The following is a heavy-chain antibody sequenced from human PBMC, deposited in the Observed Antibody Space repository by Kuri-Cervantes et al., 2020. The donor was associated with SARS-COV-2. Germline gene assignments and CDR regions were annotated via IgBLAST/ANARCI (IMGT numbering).Heavy chain of an antibody. CDR3: AREPTINWSDIGNSLDV. D-gene: IGHD1-20*01. V-gene: IGHV3-30*04. J-gene: IGHJ6*04. Sequence: GGFLRLSCEASGFSFSTYAMHWVRQAPGKGLEWVAGMSYDGGKIYYADSLKGRFTISRDNSKNTLYVQMVSLRPEDTAVYYCAREPTINWSDIGNSLDVWGKGTAVTVSS. CDR2: MSYDGGKI. CDR1: GFSFSTYA.